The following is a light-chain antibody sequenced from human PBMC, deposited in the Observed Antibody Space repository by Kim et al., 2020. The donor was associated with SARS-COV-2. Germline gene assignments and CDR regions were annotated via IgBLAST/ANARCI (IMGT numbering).Light chain of an antibody. V-gene: IGKV3-20*01. CDR3: QQYGSPPQKT. J-gene: IGKJ2*01. Sequence: IVLTQSPGTLSLSPGERATLSCRASQSVSSSYLAWYQQKPGQAPRLLIYGASSRATGIPDRFSGSGSGTAFTLTISRLEPEDFAVYYCQQYGSPPQKTFGQGTKLEIK. CDR1: QSVSSSY. CDR2: GAS.